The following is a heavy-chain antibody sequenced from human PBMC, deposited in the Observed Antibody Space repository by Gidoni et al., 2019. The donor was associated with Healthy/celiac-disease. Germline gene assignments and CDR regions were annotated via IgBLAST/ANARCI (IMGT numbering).Heavy chain of an antibody. Sequence: QVQLVESGGGVVQPGRSLRLSCAASGLTFSSYGMHWVRQAPGKGLEWVAVISYDGSNKYYADSVKGRFTISRDNSKNTLYLQMNSLRAEDTAVYYCAKDSGSKGGGAFDIWGQGTMVTVSS. CDR3: AKDSGSKGGGAFDI. J-gene: IGHJ3*02. CDR1: GLTFSSYG. V-gene: IGHV3-30*18. CDR2: ISYDGSNK. D-gene: IGHD1-26*01.